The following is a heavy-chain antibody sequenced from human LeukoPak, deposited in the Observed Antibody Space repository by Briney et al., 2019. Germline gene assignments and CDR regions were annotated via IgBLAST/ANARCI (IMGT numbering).Heavy chain of an antibody. D-gene: IGHD6-19*01. V-gene: IGHV3-48*03. CDR3: ASGGIIAVAGTGDY. CDR1: GFTFSSYE. Sequence: PGGSLRLSCAASGFTFSSYEMNCVRQAPGKGLEWVSYISSSGSTIYYADSVKGRFTISRDNAKNSLYLQMNSLRAEDTAVYYCASGGIIAVAGTGDYWGQGTLVTVSS. J-gene: IGHJ4*02. CDR2: ISSSGSTI.